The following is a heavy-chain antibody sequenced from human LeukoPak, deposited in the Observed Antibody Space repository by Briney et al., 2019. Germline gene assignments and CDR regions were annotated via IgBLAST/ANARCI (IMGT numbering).Heavy chain of an antibody. Sequence: SETLSLTCAVYGGSFSGYYWSWIRQPPGKGLEWIGEINHSGSTNYNPSLKSRVTISVDTSKNQFSLKLSSVTAADTAVYYCARALVVRGVIKGRAFDYWGQGTLVTVSS. CDR2: INHSGST. J-gene: IGHJ4*02. CDR1: GGSFSGYY. CDR3: ARALVVRGVIKGRAFDY. D-gene: IGHD3-10*01. V-gene: IGHV4-34*01.